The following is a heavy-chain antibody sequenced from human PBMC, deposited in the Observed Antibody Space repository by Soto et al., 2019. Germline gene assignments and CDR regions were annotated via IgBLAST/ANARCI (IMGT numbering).Heavy chain of an antibody. CDR2: INGGGDST. D-gene: IGHD1-1*01. Sequence: SLRLSCAASGFTFSSYAMSWVRQAPGKGLEWVSGINGGGDSTYFADSVRGRFTISRDNSKNTLFLQMTSLRAEDTAVYYCARGWTFDLWGQGTLVTVSS. CDR3: ARGWTFDL. V-gene: IGHV3-23*01. CDR1: GFTFSSYA. J-gene: IGHJ4*02.